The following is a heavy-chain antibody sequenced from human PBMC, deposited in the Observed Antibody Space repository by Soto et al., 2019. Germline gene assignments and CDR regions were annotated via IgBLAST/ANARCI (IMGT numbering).Heavy chain of an antibody. D-gene: IGHD3-10*01. Sequence: GGSLRLSCAAPGFTFSSYAMHWVRQAPGKGLEYVSAISSNGGSTYYANSVKGRFTISRGNSKNTLYLQMGSLRAEDMAVYYCARVQWFGELLGHFDYWGQGTLVTVSS. CDR3: ARVQWFGELLGHFDY. CDR2: ISSNGGST. CDR1: GFTFSSYA. J-gene: IGHJ4*02. V-gene: IGHV3-64*01.